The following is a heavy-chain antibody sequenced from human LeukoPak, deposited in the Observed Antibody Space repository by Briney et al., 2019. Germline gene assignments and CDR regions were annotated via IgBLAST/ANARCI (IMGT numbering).Heavy chain of an antibody. V-gene: IGHV4-34*01. CDR2: MNHSGST. CDR3: ARGGYCSGGNCYDPTGFDP. D-gene: IGHD2-15*01. CDR1: GGSFSGYY. J-gene: IGHJ5*02. Sequence: SETLSLTCAVYGGSFSGYYLSWIRLPPGKGLEWIGEMNHSGSTNYNPSLKSRITISVDTSKNQFSLKLNSVTAADTAVYYCARGGYCSGGNCYDPTGFDPWGQGTLVTVSS.